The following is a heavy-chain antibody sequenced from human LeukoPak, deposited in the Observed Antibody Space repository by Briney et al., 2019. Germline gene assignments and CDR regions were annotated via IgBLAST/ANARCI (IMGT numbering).Heavy chain of an antibody. CDR3: AKSRIQLWLQRGIDAFDI. CDR1: GFTFSSYA. D-gene: IGHD5-18*01. V-gene: IGHV3-23*01. CDR2: ISGSGGST. Sequence: GGSLRLSCAASGFTFSSYAMSWVRQAPGKGLEWVSAISGSGGSTYYAGSVKGRFTISRDNSKNTLYLQMNSLRAEDTAVYYCAKSRIQLWLQRGIDAFDIWGQGTMVTVSS. J-gene: IGHJ3*02.